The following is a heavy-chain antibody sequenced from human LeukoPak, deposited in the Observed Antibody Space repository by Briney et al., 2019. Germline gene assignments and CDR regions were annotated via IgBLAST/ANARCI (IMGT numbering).Heavy chain of an antibody. CDR2: IPHDGSNA. D-gene: IGHD3-3*01. J-gene: IGHJ5*02. Sequence: GRSLRLSCVASGFTFTRNRMHWVRQAPGKGLEWVAAIPHDGSNAYYADSVKGRFTISRDDSKNTQYLQMNSLRIEDSAVYYCATGSDFYYASWGQGTLVTVSS. V-gene: IGHV3-30-3*01. CDR1: GFTFTRNR. CDR3: ATGSDFYYAS.